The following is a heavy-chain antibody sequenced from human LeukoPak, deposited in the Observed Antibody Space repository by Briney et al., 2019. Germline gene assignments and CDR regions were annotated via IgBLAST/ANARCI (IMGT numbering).Heavy chain of an antibody. J-gene: IGHJ4*02. CDR2: ISGSGGST. D-gene: IGHD2-15*01. CDR1: GFTFSGYA. CDR3: AKQLGYCSDGSCYFPY. Sequence: GGSLRLSCAASGFTFSGYAMSWVRQAPGKGPEWVSAISGSGGSTYYADSVQGRFTISRDNSKSTLCLQMNSLRAEDTAVYYCAKQLGYCSDGSCYFPYWGQGTLVTVSS. V-gene: IGHV3-23*01.